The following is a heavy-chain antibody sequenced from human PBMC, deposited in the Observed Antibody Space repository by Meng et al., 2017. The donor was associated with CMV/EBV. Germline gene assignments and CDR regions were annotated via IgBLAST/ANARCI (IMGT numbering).Heavy chain of an antibody. J-gene: IGHJ6*02. CDR1: GFTFSTYA. Sequence: GESLKISCAASGFTFSTYAMHWVRLVPGKGLEWVAVVSSGGANKYYGDSVKGRFTISRDNSKNTLYLQMNSLRTEDTALYYCARDPHYDFWVEGSNGMDVWGQGTTVTVSS. D-gene: IGHD3-3*01. CDR2: VSSGGANK. V-gene: IGHV3-30-3*01. CDR3: ARDPHYDFWVEGSNGMDV.